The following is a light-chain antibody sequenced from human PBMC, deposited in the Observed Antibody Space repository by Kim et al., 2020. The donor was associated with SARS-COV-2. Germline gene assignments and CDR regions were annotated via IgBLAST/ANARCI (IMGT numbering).Light chain of an antibody. Sequence: VSPGERATLSCRASERGTTEMAWYQQKPGQAPRLHIYAASTRATGIPARFSGSGSGTHFTLTISNLQYEDFATYYCHQYNDWLWTFGRGTKVDIK. CDR3: HQYNDWLWT. V-gene: IGKV3-15*01. J-gene: IGKJ1*01. CDR2: AAS. CDR1: ERGTTE.